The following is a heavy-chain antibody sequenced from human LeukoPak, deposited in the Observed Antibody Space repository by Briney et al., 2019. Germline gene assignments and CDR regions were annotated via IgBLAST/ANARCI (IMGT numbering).Heavy chain of an antibody. CDR1: GYTFTGYY. CDR2: INPNSGGT. V-gene: IGHV1-2*02. J-gene: IGHJ4*02. Sequence: APVKVSCKASGYTFTGYYMHWVRQAPGQGLEWMGWINPNSGGTNYAQKFQGRVTMARDTSISTAYMELSRLRSDDTAVYYCASGAASYYDSSDYSDYWGQGTLVTVSS. CDR3: ASGAASYYDSSDYSDY. D-gene: IGHD3-22*01.